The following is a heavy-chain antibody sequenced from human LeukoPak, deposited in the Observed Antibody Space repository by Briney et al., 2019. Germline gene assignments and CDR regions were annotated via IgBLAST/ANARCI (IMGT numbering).Heavy chain of an antibody. CDR1: GFSFSSYV. Sequence: PGGSLGLSCAASGFSFSSYVMSWVRQAPGKGLEWVSTVSASGRATYYADSVKGRFTVSRDNSKNTVFLQMSSLRAEDTAVYYCTKTGTEEGYGIYFDHWGQGTLVTVSS. CDR2: VSASGRAT. D-gene: IGHD5-24*01. V-gene: IGHV3-23*01. CDR3: TKTGTEEGYGIYFDH. J-gene: IGHJ4*02.